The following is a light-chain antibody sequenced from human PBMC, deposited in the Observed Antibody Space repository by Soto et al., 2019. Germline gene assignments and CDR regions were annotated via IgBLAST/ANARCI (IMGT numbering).Light chain of an antibody. CDR1: QSVSYN. V-gene: IGKV3-15*01. Sequence: EIVMTQSPATLSVSPGVRATLSCRASQSVSYNLAWYQQKPGQAPRLLISGASARATGIPARFSGSGSGTEFTLTISSLQSEDFAVYYCQQYNNWPPWTFGQGTKVEIK. J-gene: IGKJ1*01. CDR2: GAS. CDR3: QQYNNWPPWT.